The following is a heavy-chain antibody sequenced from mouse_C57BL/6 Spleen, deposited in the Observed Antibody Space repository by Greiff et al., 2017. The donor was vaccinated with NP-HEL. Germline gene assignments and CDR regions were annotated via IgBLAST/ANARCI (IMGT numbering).Heavy chain of an antibody. CDR1: GYTFTSYW. Sequence: QVRVKQPGAELVRPGSSVKLSCKASGYTFTSYWMHWVKQRPIQGLEWIGNIDPSDSETHYNQKFKDKATLTVDKSSSTAYMQLSSLTSEDSAVYYCARYGVVGYYYAMDYWGQGTSVTVSS. CDR3: ARYGVVGYYYAMDY. CDR2: IDPSDSET. V-gene: IGHV1-52*01. D-gene: IGHD1-1*01. J-gene: IGHJ4*01.